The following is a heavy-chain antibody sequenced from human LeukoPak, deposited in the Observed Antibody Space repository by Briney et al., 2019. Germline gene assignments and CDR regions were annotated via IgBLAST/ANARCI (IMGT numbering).Heavy chain of an antibody. CDR3: ARSNHFELAQYSSGSLDY. V-gene: IGHV3-30*04. D-gene: IGHD6-19*01. CDR2: ISYDGSNK. Sequence: HPGRSLRLSCAASGFTFSSYAMHWVRQAPGKELEWVAVISYDGSNKYYADSVKGRFTISRDNSKNTLYLQMNSLRAEDTAVYYCARSNHFELAQYSSGSLDYWGQGTLVTVSS. CDR1: GFTFSSYA. J-gene: IGHJ4*02.